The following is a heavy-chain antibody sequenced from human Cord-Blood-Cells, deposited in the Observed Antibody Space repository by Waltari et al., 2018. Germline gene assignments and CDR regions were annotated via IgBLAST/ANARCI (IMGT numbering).Heavy chain of an antibody. CDR2: IYYSGST. D-gene: IGHD2-21*02. CDR3: ARHRPDCSGDCYYFDY. Sequence: QLQLQESGPGLVKPSETLSLTCTVSGGSISSSSYYWGWIRQPPGKGLEWIGSIYYSGSTYHNPSLKRRVTISVDTSRNQFSLKLSSVTAADTAVYYCARHRPDCSGDCYYFDYWGQGTLVTVSS. V-gene: IGHV4-39*01. J-gene: IGHJ4*02. CDR1: GGSISSSSYY.